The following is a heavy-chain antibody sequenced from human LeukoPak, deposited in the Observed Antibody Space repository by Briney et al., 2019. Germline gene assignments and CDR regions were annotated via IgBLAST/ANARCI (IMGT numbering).Heavy chain of an antibody. CDR2: ISGDGGST. J-gene: IGHJ4*02. Sequence: PGGSLRLSCAASGFTFDDYAMHWVRQAPGKGLEWVSLISGDGGSTYYADSVKGRFTISRDNSKNSLYLQMNSLRTEDTALYYCAKDTRGGWSLDSSSWYFDYWGQGTLVTVSS. D-gene: IGHD6-13*01. CDR1: GFTFDDYA. V-gene: IGHV3-43*02. CDR3: AKDTRGGWSLDSSSWYFDY.